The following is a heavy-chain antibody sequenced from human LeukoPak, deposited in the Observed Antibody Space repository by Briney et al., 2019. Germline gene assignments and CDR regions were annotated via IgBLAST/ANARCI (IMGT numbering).Heavy chain of an antibody. D-gene: IGHD6-19*01. Sequence: GGSLTLSCAASGFTFSGSAMHWVRQASGKGLEWVGRIRSKANSYATAYAASVKGRFTISRDDSKNTAYLQMNSLKTEDTAVYYCTRLDSSGSTKAFDIWGQGTMVTVSS. CDR2: IRSKANSYAT. CDR3: TRLDSSGSTKAFDI. CDR1: GFTFSGSA. V-gene: IGHV3-73*01. J-gene: IGHJ3*02.